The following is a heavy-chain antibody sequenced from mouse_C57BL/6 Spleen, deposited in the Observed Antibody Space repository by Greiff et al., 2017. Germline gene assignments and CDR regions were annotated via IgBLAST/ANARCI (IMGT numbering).Heavy chain of an antibody. CDR2: IDPNSGGT. CDR1: GYTFASYW. D-gene: IGHD1-1*01. J-gene: IGHJ4*01. CDR3: ARPRSSYDYAMDY. Sequence: VQLQQPGAELVKPGASVKLSCKASGYTFASYWMHWVKQRPGRGLEWIGRIDPNSGGTKYNEKFKSKATLTVYQHSSAAYMQLSSLTSEDSAVYYCARPRSSYDYAMDYWGQGTSVTVSS. V-gene: IGHV1-72*01.